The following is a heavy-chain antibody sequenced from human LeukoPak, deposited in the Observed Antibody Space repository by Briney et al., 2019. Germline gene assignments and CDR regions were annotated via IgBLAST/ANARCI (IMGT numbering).Heavy chain of an antibody. V-gene: IGHV3-7*03. CDR3: ARETGGQNYDSRGYSDY. D-gene: IGHD3-22*01. J-gene: IGHJ4*02. Sequence: GGSLRLSCAASGFTFSTYWMSWVRQAPGKGLEWVASMKQGGSDKFYVDSVKGRFTISRDNAKNSLYLQMDSLRAEDTAVYYCARETGGQNYDSRGYSDYWGQGTLVTVSS. CDR1: GFTFSTYW. CDR2: MKQGGSDK.